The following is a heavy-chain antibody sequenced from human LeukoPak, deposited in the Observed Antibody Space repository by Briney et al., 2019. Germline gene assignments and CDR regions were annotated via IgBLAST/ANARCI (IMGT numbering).Heavy chain of an antibody. CDR1: GYTFTSYY. CDR2: INPSGGST. J-gene: IGHJ4*02. CDR3: ARSSLRVVGAKDFSLDY. V-gene: IGHV1-46*01. D-gene: IGHD1-26*01. Sequence: ASVKVSCKASGYTFTSYYMHWVRQAPGQGLEWMGIINPSGGSTSYAQKFQGRVTMTRDTSTSTVYMELSSLRSEDTAVYYCARSSLRVVGAKDFSLDYWGQGTLVTVSS.